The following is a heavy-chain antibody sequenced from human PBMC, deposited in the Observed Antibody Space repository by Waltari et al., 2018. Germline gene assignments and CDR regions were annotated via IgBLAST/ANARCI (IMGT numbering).Heavy chain of an antibody. Sequence: EVQLVESGGGLVQPGGSLRLSCAASGFTFSSYWMSWVRQAPGKGVEWVDNKKQDGSEKYYVDSVKGRCTISRDNAKNSLYLQMNSLRAEDTAVYYCATAGLGYWGQGTLVTVSS. CDR2: KKQDGSEK. CDR3: ATAGLGY. J-gene: IGHJ4*02. CDR1: GFTFSSYW. D-gene: IGHD7-27*01. V-gene: IGHV3-7*01.